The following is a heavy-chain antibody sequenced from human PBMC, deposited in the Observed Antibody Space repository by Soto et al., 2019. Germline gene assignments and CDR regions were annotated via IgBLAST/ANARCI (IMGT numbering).Heavy chain of an antibody. V-gene: IGHV3-74*01. CDR2: INSDGSST. J-gene: IGHJ4*02. CDR3: ARDGSPGYYYDSGGYSDY. D-gene: IGHD3-22*01. Sequence: GGSLRLSCAASGFTFSSYWMHWVRQAPGKGLVWVSRINSDGSSTSYADSVKGRFTISRDNAKNTLYLQMNSLRAEDTAVYYCARDGSPGYYYDSGGYSDYWGQGTLVTVSS. CDR1: GFTFSSYW.